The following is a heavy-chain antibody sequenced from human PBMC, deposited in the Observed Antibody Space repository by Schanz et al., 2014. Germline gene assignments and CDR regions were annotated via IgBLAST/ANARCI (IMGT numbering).Heavy chain of an antibody. V-gene: IGHV1-18*01. CDR3: ARHRFGVFYYGLDV. Sequence: VQLEQSGAEVKKPGASVKVSCTASGYTLKNYGISWVRQAPGLGLEWMGWISDYNGKTNYAQKFQDRVIMSTDRSSSTAYLELRSLTSDDSAIYYCARHRFGVFYYGLDVWGQGTTILVSS. CDR2: ISDYNGKT. J-gene: IGHJ6*02. CDR1: GYTLKNYG. D-gene: IGHD3-10*01.